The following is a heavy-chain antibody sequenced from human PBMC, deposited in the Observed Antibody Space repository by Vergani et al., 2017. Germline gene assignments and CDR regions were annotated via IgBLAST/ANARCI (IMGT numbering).Heavy chain of an antibody. Sequence: EVQLLESGGGSAQPGESLRLSCVASGFTFTAHGLNWVRQAPGKGLEWVAGISGQNFRTHYADSVKGRFTISRDDSKNTVYLQINSLRAEDTAFYYCARPGQNTVFWPFDDWGQGSQVIVSS. J-gene: IGHJ4*02. V-gene: IGHV3-23*01. CDR3: ARPGQNTVFWPFDD. CDR2: ISGQNFRT. D-gene: IGHD3-9*01. CDR1: GFTFTAHG.